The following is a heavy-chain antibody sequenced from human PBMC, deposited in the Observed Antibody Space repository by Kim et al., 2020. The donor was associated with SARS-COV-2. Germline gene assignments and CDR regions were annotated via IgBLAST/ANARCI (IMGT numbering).Heavy chain of an antibody. CDR1: GGSISSSNW. Sequence: SETLSLTCAVSGGSISSSNWWSWVRQPPGKGLEWIGEIYHSESTNYNPSLKSRVTISVDKSKNQFSLKLSSVTAADTAVYYCARTSIAAGTGWFDPWGQGTLVTVSS. J-gene: IGHJ5*02. CDR3: ARTSIAAGTGWFDP. D-gene: IGHD6-13*01. CDR2: IYHSEST. V-gene: IGHV4-4*02.